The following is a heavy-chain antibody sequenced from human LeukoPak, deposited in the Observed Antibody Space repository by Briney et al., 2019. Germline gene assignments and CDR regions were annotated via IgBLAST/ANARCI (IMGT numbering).Heavy chain of an antibody. J-gene: IGHJ4*02. V-gene: IGHV3-53*01. CDR3: ARVNIGRGYYFDY. D-gene: IGHD3-16*01. CDR2: IYSGGST. Sequence: PGGSLRLSCAASGFTVSSNYMSWVRQAPGKGLEWVSVIYSGGSTYYADSVKGRFTISRDNSKNTLYLQMNSLRAEDTAVYYCARVNIGRGYYFDYWGQGTLVTVSS. CDR1: GFTVSSNY.